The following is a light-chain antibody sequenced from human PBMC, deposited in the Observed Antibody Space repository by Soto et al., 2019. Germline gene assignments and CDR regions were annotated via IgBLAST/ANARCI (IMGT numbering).Light chain of an antibody. J-gene: IGKJ1*01. CDR2: DVS. V-gene: IGKV3-20*01. Sequence: DIVLTQSPGTLSLSPGERATLSCRSSQSVSSNYLAWYQQKPDQARRLVIYDVSGRATVIPDRFSGSGSGTDFTLTISRLEPDDSAVYYFQQYGISPTFGQVTNLQIK. CDR1: QSVSSNY. CDR3: QQYGISPT.